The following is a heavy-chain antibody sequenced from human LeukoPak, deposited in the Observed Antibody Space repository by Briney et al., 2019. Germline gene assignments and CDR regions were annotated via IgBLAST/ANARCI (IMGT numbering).Heavy chain of an antibody. CDR3: ARDRGITMVRGVKSNSFDY. V-gene: IGHV1-69*04. J-gene: IGHJ4*02. CDR1: GGTFSSYT. Sequence: SVKVSCKASGGTFSSYTISWVRQAPGQGLEWMGRIIPILGIANYAQKFRGRVTITADKSTSTAYMELSSLRSEDTAVYYCARDRGITMVRGVKSNSFDYWGQGTLVTVSS. CDR2: IIPILGIA. D-gene: IGHD3-10*01.